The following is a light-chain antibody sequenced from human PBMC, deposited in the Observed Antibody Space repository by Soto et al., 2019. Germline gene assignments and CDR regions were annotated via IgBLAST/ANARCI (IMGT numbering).Light chain of an antibody. Sequence: QAVVTQPPSASGTPGQRVTISCSGSSPNIGSNYVYWFQQLPGTAPKLLIYSNNQRPSGVPDRFSGSKSGTSASLAISGLRSEDEADYYCATHDDSLDGVVFGGGTKLTVL. V-gene: IGLV1-47*02. J-gene: IGLJ3*02. CDR3: ATHDDSLDGVV. CDR2: SNN. CDR1: SPNIGSNY.